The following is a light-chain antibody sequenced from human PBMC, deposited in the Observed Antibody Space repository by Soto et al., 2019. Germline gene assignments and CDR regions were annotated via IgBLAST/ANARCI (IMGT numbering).Light chain of an antibody. Sequence: EVVLTQSPVTLSLSPRERATLSCSASQSFRGLLAWYLQKPGQAPRLLIYDAYNRATGIPPRFSGSGSGTDFTLTISSLEPEDSAVYYCQQRHMWPITFGQGTRLEI. CDR2: DAY. V-gene: IGKV3-11*01. J-gene: IGKJ5*01. CDR3: QQRHMWPIT. CDR1: QSFRGL.